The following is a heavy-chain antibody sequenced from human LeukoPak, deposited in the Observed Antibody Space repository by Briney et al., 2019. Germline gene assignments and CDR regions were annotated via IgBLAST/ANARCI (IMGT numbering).Heavy chain of an antibody. Sequence: SVKVSCKASGGTFRSYAISWVRQAPGQGLEWMGGIIPIFGTANYAQKSQGRVTITADESTSTAYMELSSLRSEDTAVYYCARDQGYRYGYGDFDYWGQGTLVTVSS. J-gene: IGHJ4*02. CDR3: ARDQGYRYGYGDFDY. CDR2: IIPIFGTA. D-gene: IGHD5-18*01. CDR1: GGTFRSYA. V-gene: IGHV1-69*01.